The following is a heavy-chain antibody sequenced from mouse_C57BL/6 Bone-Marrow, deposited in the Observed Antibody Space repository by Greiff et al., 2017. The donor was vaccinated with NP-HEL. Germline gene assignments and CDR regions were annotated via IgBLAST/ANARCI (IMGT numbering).Heavy chain of an antibody. CDR1: GYTFTSYW. D-gene: IGHD2-4*01. CDR3: VYDYDGAWFAY. V-gene: IGHV1-72*01. CDR2: IDPGSGGT. Sequence: QVQLQQPGAELVKPGASVKLSCKASGYTFTSYWMHWVKQRPGRGLEWIGRIDPGSGGTKYNEKFKSKATLTADKSSSTAYMQLSSLTSEDSAVYYYVYDYDGAWFAYGGQGTLVTVSA. J-gene: IGHJ3*01.